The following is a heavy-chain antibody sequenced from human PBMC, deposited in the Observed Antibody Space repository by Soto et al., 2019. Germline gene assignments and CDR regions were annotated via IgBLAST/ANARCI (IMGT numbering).Heavy chain of an antibody. CDR3: ARSTEYYYDSSGYPPPFDY. Sequence: PGGSLRLSCAASGFTFSDYYMSWIRQAPGKGLEWVSYISSSGSTIYYADSVKGRFTISRDNAKNSLYLQMNSLRAEDTAVYFCARSTEYYYDSSGYPPPFDYWGQGTLVTVSS. V-gene: IGHV3-11*01. CDR1: GFTFSDYY. CDR2: ISSSGSTI. D-gene: IGHD3-22*01. J-gene: IGHJ4*02.